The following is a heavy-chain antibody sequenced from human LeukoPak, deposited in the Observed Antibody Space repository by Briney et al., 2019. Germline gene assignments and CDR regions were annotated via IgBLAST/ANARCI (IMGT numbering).Heavy chain of an antibody. J-gene: IGHJ4*02. CDR2: IYPGDSDT. D-gene: IGHD6-19*01. CDR3: ARQYSSGWYGSHDY. Sequence: RGESLKISCKGSGYSFTSYWIGWVRQMPGKGLGWMGIIYPGDSDTRYSPSFQGQVTISADKSISTAYLQWGSLKASDTAMYYCARQYSSGWYGSHDYWGQGTLVTVSS. V-gene: IGHV5-51*01. CDR1: GYSFTSYW.